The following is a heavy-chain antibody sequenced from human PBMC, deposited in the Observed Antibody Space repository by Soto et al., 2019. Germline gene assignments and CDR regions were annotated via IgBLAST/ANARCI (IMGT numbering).Heavy chain of an antibody. CDR3: ARAGDYDSSGGAFDI. CDR1: GYTFTNYY. Sequence: ASVKVSCKASGYTFTNYYIHLVRQAPGQGLEWMGMITPIDGRTSYAQKFQGRVTMTRDTSTSTVYMELSSLRSEDTAVYYCARAGDYDSSGGAFDIWGQGTMVTVSS. CDR2: ITPIDGRT. V-gene: IGHV1-46*01. J-gene: IGHJ3*02. D-gene: IGHD3-22*01.